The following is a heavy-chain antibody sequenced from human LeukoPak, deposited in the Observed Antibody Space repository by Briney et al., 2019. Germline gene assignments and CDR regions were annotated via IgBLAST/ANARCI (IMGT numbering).Heavy chain of an antibody. J-gene: IGHJ4*02. CDR2: IRSSSSTI. Sequence: PGGSLRLSCTASGFTFSTYSMIWVRQAPGKGLEWVSYIRSSSSTIYYADSVQGRFTISRDNAENSLYLQMNSLRDEDTAVYYCARVNYYALDYWGQGTPVTVSS. CDR1: GFTFSTYS. D-gene: IGHD3-10*01. CDR3: ARVNYYALDY. V-gene: IGHV3-48*02.